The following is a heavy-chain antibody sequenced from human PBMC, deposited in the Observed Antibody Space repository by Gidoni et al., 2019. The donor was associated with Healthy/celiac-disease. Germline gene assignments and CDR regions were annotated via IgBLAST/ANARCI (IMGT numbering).Heavy chain of an antibody. CDR1: GFTFRSYV. V-gene: IGHV3-33*01. CDR3: ARDYDILTGYYPFDY. CDR2: IWYDGINK. Sequence: QVQLVASEGGVVPPGRFLSLSCAASGFTFRSYVRHWVRAAPGKGLGWGAVIWYDGINKDYADAVKGQFTSARDNSKNTLYLQMNSLRAEDTAVYYCARDYDILTGYYPFDYWGQGTLVTVSS. D-gene: IGHD3-9*01. J-gene: IGHJ4*02.